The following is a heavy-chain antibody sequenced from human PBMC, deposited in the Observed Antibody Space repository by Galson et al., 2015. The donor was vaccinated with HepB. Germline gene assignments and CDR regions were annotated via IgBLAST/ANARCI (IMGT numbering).Heavy chain of an antibody. CDR2: ITPSGDNT. Sequence: SLRLSCAASGLTFSYYAMSWIRQAPGKGLEWISAITPSGDNTYSADSMKGRFTISRDNSQNTLFLQMNSLRADDTATYFCAKVFPEKTDGWYRQALYYFDSWGQGTRVTVSS. D-gene: IGHD6-19*01. J-gene: IGHJ4*02. CDR1: GLTFSYYA. CDR3: AKVFPEKTDGWYRQALYYFDS. V-gene: IGHV3-23*01.